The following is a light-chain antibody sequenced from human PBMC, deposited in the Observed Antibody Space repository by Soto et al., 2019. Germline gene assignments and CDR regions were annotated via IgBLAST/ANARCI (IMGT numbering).Light chain of an antibody. CDR3: SSYTSSSTLGV. CDR1: SSDVGGYNY. J-gene: IGLJ2*01. Sequence: QSAPTQPASVSGSPGQSITISCTGTSSDVGGYNYVSWYQQHPGKAPKLMIYDVSNRPSGVSNRFSGSKSGNTASLTISGLQAEYEADYYCSSYTSSSTLGVFGGGTKVTVL. CDR2: DVS. V-gene: IGLV2-14*01.